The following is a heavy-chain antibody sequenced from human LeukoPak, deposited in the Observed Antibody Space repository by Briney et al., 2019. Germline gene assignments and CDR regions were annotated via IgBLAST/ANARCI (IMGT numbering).Heavy chain of an antibody. Sequence: GGSLRLSCAASGFTFSSFVMHWVRQAPGKGLEWVAVISYDGNYKYYADSVKGRFTISRDNSKNTLYLQMNSLRAEDTAVYYCAKGTYSGGYWYFDLWGRGTLVTVAS. CDR1: GFTFSSFV. D-gene: IGHD1-26*01. J-gene: IGHJ2*01. V-gene: IGHV3-30*18. CDR2: ISYDGNYK. CDR3: AKGTYSGGYWYFDL.